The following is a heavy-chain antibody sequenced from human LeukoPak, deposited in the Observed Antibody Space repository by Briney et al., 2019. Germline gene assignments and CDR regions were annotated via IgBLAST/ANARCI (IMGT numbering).Heavy chain of an antibody. D-gene: IGHD2-15*01. Sequence: SETLSLTCTVSGASISNSEFYWGWIRQAPGKGLEWIGSIHSSGSPYYSPSFKSRVTMSIDRSQNHFSLRLTSVTAADTAVYYCARDPPGGIGEYFQHWGQGTLVTVSS. CDR1: GASISNSEFY. CDR3: ARDPPGGIGEYFQH. CDR2: IHSSGSP. V-gene: IGHV4-39*07. J-gene: IGHJ1*01.